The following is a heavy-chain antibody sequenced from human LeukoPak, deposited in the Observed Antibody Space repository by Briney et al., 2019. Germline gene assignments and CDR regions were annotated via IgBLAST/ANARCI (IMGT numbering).Heavy chain of an antibody. J-gene: IGHJ3*02. CDR2: IYPGDSDT. V-gene: IGHV5-51*01. D-gene: IGHD2-21*02. Sequence: GESLKISCKGSGYSFTSYWIGWVRQMPGKGLEWMGIIYPGDSDTRYSPSFQGQVTISADKSISTAYLQWSSLKASDTAMYYCARSDDIVVVTATDAFDIWGQGTMVAVSS. CDR3: ARSDDIVVVTATDAFDI. CDR1: GYSFTSYW.